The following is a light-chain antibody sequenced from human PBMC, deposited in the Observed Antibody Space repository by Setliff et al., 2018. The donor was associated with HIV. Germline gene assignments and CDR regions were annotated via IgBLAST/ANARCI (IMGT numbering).Light chain of an antibody. CDR2: GNN. Sequence: QSVLTQPPSVSGAPGQRVTISCTGGWSNMEAGYDVQWYQQFPGTAPKLVIYGNNRRPSGVPDRFSASKSDISASLAITGLQPDDEADYYCQSYDQTLREVFGTGTKVTVL. CDR1: WSNMEAGYD. CDR3: QSYDQTLREV. V-gene: IGLV1-40*01. J-gene: IGLJ1*01.